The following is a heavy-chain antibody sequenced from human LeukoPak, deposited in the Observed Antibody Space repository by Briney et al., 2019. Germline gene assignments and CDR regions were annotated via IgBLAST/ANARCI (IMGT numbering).Heavy chain of an antibody. D-gene: IGHD5-12*01. CDR3: AKSNGYGLIDY. CDR2: IYTSGGT. CDR1: GGSISSGNYY. J-gene: IGHJ4*02. Sequence: SQTLSLTCTVSGGSISSGNYYWSWIRQPAGKGLECIGRIYTSGGTDYNPSLKSRVTISLDTSKNQFSLKLSSVTAADTAMYYCAKSNGYGLIDYWGQGTLVTVSS. V-gene: IGHV4-61*02.